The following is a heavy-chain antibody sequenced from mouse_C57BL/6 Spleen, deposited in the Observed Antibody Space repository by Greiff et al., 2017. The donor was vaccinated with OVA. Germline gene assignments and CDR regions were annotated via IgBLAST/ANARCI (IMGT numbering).Heavy chain of an antibody. Sequence: VQLKESGPGLVKPSQSLSLTCSVTGYSITSGYSWYWIRQFPGNKLEWLCYISYDGSNNYNPPLKNRIAITRDTAKNQFFLKLNSVTTEDTATYVCASYGSSYGGYFDYWGQGTTLTVSS. J-gene: IGHJ2*01. CDR1: GYSITSGYS. CDR3: ASYGSSYGGYFDY. CDR2: ISYDGSN. V-gene: IGHV3-6*01. D-gene: IGHD1-1*01.